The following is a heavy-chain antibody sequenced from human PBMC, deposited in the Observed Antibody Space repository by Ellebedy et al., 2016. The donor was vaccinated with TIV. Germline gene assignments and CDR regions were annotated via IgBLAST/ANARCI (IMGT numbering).Heavy chain of an antibody. V-gene: IGHV3-53*01. CDR1: GFTFSSNY. Sequence: GESLKISXAASGFTFSSNYMSWVRQAPGKGLEWVSVIYSGGSTYYADSVKGRFTISRDNSKNTLYLQMNSLRAEDTAVYYCARRKEYSGSYYFDYWGQGTLVTVSS. CDR3: ARRKEYSGSYYFDY. D-gene: IGHD1-26*01. J-gene: IGHJ4*02. CDR2: IYSGGST.